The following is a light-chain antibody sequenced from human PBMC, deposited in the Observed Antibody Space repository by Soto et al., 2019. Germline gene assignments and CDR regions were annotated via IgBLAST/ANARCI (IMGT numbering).Light chain of an antibody. CDR2: GNN. V-gene: IGLV1-47*01. J-gene: IGLJ3*02. CDR1: SPNVGRNY. Sequence: QSVVTQPPSASGTPGQRVAISCSGSSPNVGRNYVYWYHQVPGTGPKLLIYGNNQRPSGVPDRFSGSKSGTSASLAISGLPSEDEGDYFCAAWDDSLSVWVFGAGTKLTVL. CDR3: AAWDDSLSVWV.